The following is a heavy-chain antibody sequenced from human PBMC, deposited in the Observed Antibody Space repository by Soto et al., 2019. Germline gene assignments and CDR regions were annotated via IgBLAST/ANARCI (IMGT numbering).Heavy chain of an antibody. V-gene: IGHV1-18*01. J-gene: IGHJ6*02. CDR3: ARGGYYDSSGSRNYHYYGMDV. D-gene: IGHD3-22*01. Sequence: QAQLVQSGVEVKKPGASVKVSCTASGYTFTSYGINWVRQAPGQGLEWLGWISPYNDDTKYAQKLQGRVTMTTDTSSRTAYMALRSLSSDDTAVYFCARGGYYDSSGSRNYHYYGMDVWGQGTTVTVSS. CDR2: ISPYNDDT. CDR1: GYTFTSYG.